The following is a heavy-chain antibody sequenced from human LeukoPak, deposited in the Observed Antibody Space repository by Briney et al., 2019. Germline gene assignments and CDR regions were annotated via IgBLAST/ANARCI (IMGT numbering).Heavy chain of an antibody. D-gene: IGHD2-15*01. V-gene: IGHV4-34*01. CDR1: GGSFSGYY. CDR3: ARGAGVVVAATLFDY. Sequence: PSETLSLTCAVYGGSFSGYYWSWIRQPPGRGLEWIGEINHSGSTNYNPSLKSRVTISVDTSKNQFSLKLSSVTAADTAVYYCARGAGVVVAATLFDYWGQGTLVTVSS. J-gene: IGHJ4*02. CDR2: INHSGST.